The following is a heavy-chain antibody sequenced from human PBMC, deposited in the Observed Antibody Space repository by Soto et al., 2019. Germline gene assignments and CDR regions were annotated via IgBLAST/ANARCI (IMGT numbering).Heavy chain of an antibody. V-gene: IGHV3-74*01. CDR3: AKDPEYYDFWSGPPV. CDR1: GFTFSSYW. CDR2: INSDGSTT. D-gene: IGHD3-3*01. Sequence: PGGSLRLSCAASGFTFSSYWMHWVRQAPGKGLVWVSRINSDGSTTSNADSVKGRFTISRDNAKNTLYLQMNSLRAEDTAVYYCAKDPEYYDFWSGPPVWGQGTMVTVSS. J-gene: IGHJ3*01.